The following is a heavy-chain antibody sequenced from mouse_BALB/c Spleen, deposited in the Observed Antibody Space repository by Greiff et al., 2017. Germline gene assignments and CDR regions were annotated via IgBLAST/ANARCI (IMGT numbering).Heavy chain of an antibody. CDR2: ISSGGSYT. CDR1: GFTFSSYG. CDR3: ASFYYRYDGPWFAY. V-gene: IGHV5-6*01. Sequence: EVKLQESGGDLVKPGGSLKLSCAASGFTFSSYGMSWVRQTPDKRLEWVATISSGGSYTYYPDSVKGRFTISRDNAKNTLYLQMSSLKSEDTAMYDCASFYYRYDGPWFAYWGQGTLVTVSA. J-gene: IGHJ3*01. D-gene: IGHD2-14*01.